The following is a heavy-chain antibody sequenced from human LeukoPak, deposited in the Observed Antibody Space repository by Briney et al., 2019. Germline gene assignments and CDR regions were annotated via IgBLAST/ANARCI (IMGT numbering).Heavy chain of an antibody. CDR3: ARGNSDYDHDY. CDR1: GFTFSGYS. Sequence: PGGSLRLSCAASGFTFSGYSMNWVRQAPGKGLKWVSSISTTSRYIYYADSVKARFTVSRDNAKNSLYLQMNSLRAEDTAVYYCARGNSDYDHDYWGQGTLVTVSS. V-gene: IGHV3-21*01. D-gene: IGHD5-12*01. CDR2: ISTTSRYI. J-gene: IGHJ4*02.